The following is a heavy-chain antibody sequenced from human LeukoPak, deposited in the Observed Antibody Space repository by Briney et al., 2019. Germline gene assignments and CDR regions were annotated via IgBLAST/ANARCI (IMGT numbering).Heavy chain of an antibody. CDR1: GFTFSHFG. CDR2: IQDDGAKT. J-gene: IGHJ4*02. V-gene: IGHV3-30*02. CDR3: ATQTITLVVVISPFDY. Sequence: GTSLRLSCEASGFTFSHFGMHWVRQAPGKGLEWVALIQDDGAKTNYADSVRGRFTISRDNSRSTVYLQMNSLKPDDTAVYYCATQTITLVVVISPFDYWGQGALVTVSS. D-gene: IGHD3-22*01.